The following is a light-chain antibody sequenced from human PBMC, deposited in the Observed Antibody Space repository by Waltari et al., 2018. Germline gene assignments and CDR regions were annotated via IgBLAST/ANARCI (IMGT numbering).Light chain of an antibody. CDR3: QSADSSGSVV. CDR2: QDR. J-gene: IGLJ2*01. Sequence: SFELTQPPSLSVSPGQTAMITCSGDALSKQYAHWHQQRPGLAPVLVIYQDRERPSGIPERFSGSSSGTTVTLTISGVQAEDEADYYCQSADSSGSVVFGGGTQLTVL. CDR1: ALSKQY. V-gene: IGLV3-25*03.